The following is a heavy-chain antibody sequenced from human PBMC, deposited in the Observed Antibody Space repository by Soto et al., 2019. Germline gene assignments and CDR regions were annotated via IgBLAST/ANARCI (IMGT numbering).Heavy chain of an antibody. CDR2: IHYSVST. V-gene: IGHV4-31*01. Sequence: QVQLQESGPGLVKPSQTLSLTCTVSGGSISSGGYYWSWVRQHPGKGLEWIGYIHYSVSTYYNTALKSLVTISLGTSKNQLSVRLRSVTAADTAVYYCASDDYIKRNDYYDGLDVGGQGTTVTVSS. CDR1: GGSISSGGYY. D-gene: IGHD4-4*01. CDR3: ASDDYIKRNDYYDGLDV. J-gene: IGHJ6*02.